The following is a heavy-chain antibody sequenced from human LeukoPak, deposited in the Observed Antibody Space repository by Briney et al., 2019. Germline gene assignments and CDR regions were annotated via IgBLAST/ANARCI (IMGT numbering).Heavy chain of an antibody. CDR1: GFTFRSYV. Sequence: GGSLRLSCAASGFTFRSYVIHWVRQAPGKGLEWVAVTSSDLNVKLYADSVKGRFTNSRDNSRSTLYLQMNSLRPEDTAIYYCAREGYYGSGSPPSLYFDYWGQGTLVTVSS. J-gene: IGHJ4*02. CDR3: AREGYYGSGSPPSLYFDY. V-gene: IGHV3-30-3*01. D-gene: IGHD3-10*01. CDR2: TSSDLNVK.